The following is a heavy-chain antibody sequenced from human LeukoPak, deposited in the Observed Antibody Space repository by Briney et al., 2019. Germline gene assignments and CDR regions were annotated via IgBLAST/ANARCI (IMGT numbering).Heavy chain of an antibody. CDR3: AKDQRDSTSLLWFGELSPLDY. CDR1: GFTFSSYG. V-gene: IGHV3-30*02. CDR2: IRYDGSNK. D-gene: IGHD3-10*01. Sequence: PGGSLRLSCAASGFTFSSYGMHWVRQTPGKGLEWVAFIRYDGSNKYYADSVKGRFTISRDNSKNTLYLQMNSLRAEDTAVYYCAKDQRDSTSLLWFGELSPLDYWGQGTLVTVSS. J-gene: IGHJ4*02.